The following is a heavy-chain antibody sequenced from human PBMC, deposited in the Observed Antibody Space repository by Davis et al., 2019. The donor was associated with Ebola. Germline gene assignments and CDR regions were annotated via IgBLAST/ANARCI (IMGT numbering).Heavy chain of an antibody. V-gene: IGHV4-30-4*01. J-gene: IGHJ5*02. CDR2: IYYSGST. D-gene: IGHD4-17*01. Sequence: SETLSLTCTVSGGSISSGDYYWSWIRQPPGKGLEWIGYIYYSGSTYYNPSLKSRVTISVDTSKNQFSLKLSSVTAADTAVYYCARAMTTVTTSWFDPWGQGTLVTVSS. CDR3: ARAMTTVTTSWFDP. CDR1: GGSISSGDYY.